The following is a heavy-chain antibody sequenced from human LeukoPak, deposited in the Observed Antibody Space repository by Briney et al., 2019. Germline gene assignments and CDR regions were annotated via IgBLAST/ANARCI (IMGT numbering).Heavy chain of an antibody. V-gene: IGHV1-8*01. CDR1: GYTFTSYD. D-gene: IGHD7-27*01. Sequence: ASVKVSCKASGYTFTSYDIDWVRQATGQGPEWMGWMSPNSGNTGYAQKFQGRVTMTRSTSMSTAYMELSSLRSEDTAVYYCARGPPNWGYDYWGQGTLVTVSS. CDR2: MSPNSGNT. CDR3: ARGPPNWGYDY. J-gene: IGHJ4*02.